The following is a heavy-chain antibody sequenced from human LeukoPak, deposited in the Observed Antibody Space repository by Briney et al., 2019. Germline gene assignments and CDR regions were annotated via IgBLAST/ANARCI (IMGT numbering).Heavy chain of an antibody. CDR2: XYYSGST. D-gene: IGHD6-19*01. Sequence: YXYYSGSTNYNPSLKSRVTISVDTSKNQFSLKLSSVTAADTAVYYCARDKAVAGWDYYYYGMDVWGQGTTVTVSS. V-gene: IGHV4-59*01. CDR3: ARDKAVAGWDYYYYGMDV. J-gene: IGHJ6*02.